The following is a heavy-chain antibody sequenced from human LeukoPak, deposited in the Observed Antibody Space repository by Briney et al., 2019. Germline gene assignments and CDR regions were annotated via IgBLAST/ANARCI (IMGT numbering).Heavy chain of an antibody. V-gene: IGHV1-2*02. CDR1: GYTFTGYY. J-gene: IGHJ5*02. Sequence: ASVTVSCKASGYTFTGYYMHWVRQAPGQGLEWMGWINPNSGGTNYAQKFQGRVTMTRDTSISTAYMELSRLRSDDTAVYYCARAVDIVVVVAAAATPYNWFDPWGQGTLVTVSS. D-gene: IGHD2-15*01. CDR3: ARAVDIVVVVAAAATPYNWFDP. CDR2: INPNSGGT.